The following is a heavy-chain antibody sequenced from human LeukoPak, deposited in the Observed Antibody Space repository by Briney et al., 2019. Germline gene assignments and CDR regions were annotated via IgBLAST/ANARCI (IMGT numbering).Heavy chain of an antibody. CDR1: GFSFSSYA. J-gene: IGHJ4*02. D-gene: IGHD3-16*02. V-gene: IGHV3-64D*09. CDR2: ISSNGDST. CDR3: VKDRYLDY. Sequence: GESLRLSCSVSGFSFSSYAMHWVRQAPGKGLEYASSISSNGDSTYYADSVKGRFTISRDNSKNTLFLQMSSLRAEDTAVYYCVKDRYLDYWGQGTLVTVS.